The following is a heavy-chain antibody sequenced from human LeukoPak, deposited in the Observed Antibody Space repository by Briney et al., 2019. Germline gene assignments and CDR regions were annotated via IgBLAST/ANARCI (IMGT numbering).Heavy chain of an antibody. CDR1: GGTFSSYT. D-gene: IGHD1-26*01. J-gene: IGHJ4*02. Sequence: SVKVSCKASGGTFSSYTISWVRQAPGQGLEWMGRIIPILGVANYAQKFQGRVTITADKSTSTAYMELSSLRSEDTAVYYCAIRYSGSLAYDFDYWGQGTLVTVSS. CDR2: IIPILGVA. V-gene: IGHV1-69*02. CDR3: AIRYSGSLAYDFDY.